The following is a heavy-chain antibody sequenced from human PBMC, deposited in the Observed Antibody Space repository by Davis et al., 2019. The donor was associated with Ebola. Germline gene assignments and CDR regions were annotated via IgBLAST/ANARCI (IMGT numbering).Heavy chain of an antibody. Sequence: ASVKVSCKASGYTFTGYYIHWVRQAPGQGLEWMGWINPNTGGTHYAQKFQGRVTMTSDTSITTAYMGLSRLTSDDTAVYYCARADTTMATSEGVWFDPWGQGTLVTVSS. J-gene: IGHJ5*02. CDR2: INPNTGGT. V-gene: IGHV1-2*02. CDR1: GYTFTGYY. CDR3: ARADTTMATSEGVWFDP. D-gene: IGHD5-24*01.